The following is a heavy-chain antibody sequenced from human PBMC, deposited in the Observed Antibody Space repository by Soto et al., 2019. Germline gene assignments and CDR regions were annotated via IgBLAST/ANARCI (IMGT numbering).Heavy chain of an antibody. J-gene: IGHJ5*02. CDR1: GYTFTSYY. CDR2: INPSGGYT. D-gene: IGHD3-10*01. V-gene: IGHV1-46*03. Sequence: ASVKVSCKASGYTFTSYYIHWVRQAPGQGLEWMGIINPSGGYTSYAQQFQGRVTMTRDTSTSTVYMDVSSLRSEDTAVYYCARSLGNYGSGSPLDHWGQGTLVTVSS. CDR3: ARSLGNYGSGSPLDH.